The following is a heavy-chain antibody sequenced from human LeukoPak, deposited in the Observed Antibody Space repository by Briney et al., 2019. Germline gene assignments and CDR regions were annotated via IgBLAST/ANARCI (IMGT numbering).Heavy chain of an antibody. CDR3: ARSHKPYSGSYFDAFDI. CDR1: GGTFSSYA. CDR2: IIPIFGTA. J-gene: IGHJ3*02. V-gene: IGHV1-69*01. Sequence: GSSVKVSCKASGGTFSSYAISWVRQAPGQGLEWMGGIIPIFGTANYAQKFQGRVTITADESTSTAYMELSSLRSEDTAVYYCARSHKPYSGSYFDAFDIWGQGTVVTVSS. D-gene: IGHD1-26*01.